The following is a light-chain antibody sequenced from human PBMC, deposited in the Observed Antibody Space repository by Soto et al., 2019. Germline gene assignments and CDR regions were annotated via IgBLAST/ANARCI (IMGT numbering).Light chain of an antibody. V-gene: IGKV3-11*01. CDR1: QSISDY. CDR3: QQRSKWPPIT. CDR2: DAS. Sequence: EIVLTQSPATLSLSPGERATLSCRASQSISDYLAWYQQKPGQAPRLLIYDASNRATGIPARFSGSGSGTDFTLTISSLEPEDFAVYYCQQRSKWPPITFGQGKRLEIK. J-gene: IGKJ5*01.